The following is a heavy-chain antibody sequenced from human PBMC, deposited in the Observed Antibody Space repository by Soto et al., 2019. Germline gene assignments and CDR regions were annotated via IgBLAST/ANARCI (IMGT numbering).Heavy chain of an antibody. J-gene: IGHJ6*02. Sequence: QVQLVESGGGVVQPGRSLRLSCAASGFTFSSYGMHWVRQAPGKGLEWVAVISYDGSNKYYADSVKGRFTISRDNSKNTLYLQINSLRTEDTAVYYCAKEFSSGMDVWGQGTTVTVSS. V-gene: IGHV3-30*18. CDR1: GFTFSSYG. CDR3: AKEFSSGMDV. CDR2: ISYDGSNK.